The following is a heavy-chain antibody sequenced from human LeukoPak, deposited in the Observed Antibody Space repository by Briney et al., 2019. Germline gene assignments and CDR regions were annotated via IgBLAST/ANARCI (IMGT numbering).Heavy chain of an antibody. D-gene: IGHD6-6*01. CDR3: ARHTAKSYSSSSDWFDP. V-gene: IGHV4-61*01. CDR1: GASISSGTYY. CDR2: IYSSGIT. Sequence: SETLSLTCTVSGASISSGTYYWSWIRQPPGKALEWIGYIYSSGITNYNPSLKSRVTMSVDTSKNQFSLNLDSVTAADTAVYYCARHTAKSYSSSSDWFDPWGQGTLVTVSS. J-gene: IGHJ5*02.